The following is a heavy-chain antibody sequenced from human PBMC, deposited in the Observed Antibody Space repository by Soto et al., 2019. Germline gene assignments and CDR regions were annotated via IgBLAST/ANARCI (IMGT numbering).Heavy chain of an antibody. Sequence: GASVKVSCKAAGYTFSITYLXWLRQAPGQGLEWLGLVYPSGGGTNYKESFKGRLNITRDTSTSTVYMDLSRLTSEDTAIYYCARGYCSGGNCYHGLDVWGQGTTVTVSS. J-gene: IGHJ6*02. V-gene: IGHV1-46*01. CDR2: VYPSGGGT. CDR1: GYTFSITY. D-gene: IGHD2-15*01. CDR3: ARGYCSGGNCYHGLDV.